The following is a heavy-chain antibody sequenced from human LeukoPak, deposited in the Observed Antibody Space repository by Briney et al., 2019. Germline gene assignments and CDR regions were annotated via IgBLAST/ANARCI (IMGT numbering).Heavy chain of an antibody. CDR3: ETAVATTEIDY. CDR2: VDPEDGET. V-gene: IGHV1-69-2*01. J-gene: IGHJ4*02. Sequence: ASVKISCKVSGYTFTDYYMHWVQQAPGKGLEWMGLVDPEDGETIYAEKFQGRVTITADTSTDTAYMELSSLRSEDTAVYYCETAVATTEIDYWGQGTMVTVSS. D-gene: IGHD4-23*01. CDR1: GYTFTDYY.